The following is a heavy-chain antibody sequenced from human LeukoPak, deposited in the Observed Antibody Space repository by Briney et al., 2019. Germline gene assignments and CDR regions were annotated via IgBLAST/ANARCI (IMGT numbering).Heavy chain of an antibody. D-gene: IGHD1-26*01. CDR2: INHSGST. Sequence: PSETLSLTCAVYGGSFSGYYWSWIRQPPGKGLEWIGEINHSGSTNYNPSLKSRVTISVDTSKNQFSLKLSSVTAADTAVYYCARDPLVGAITGFDYWGQGTLVTVSS. CDR3: ARDPLVGAITGFDY. V-gene: IGHV4-34*01. J-gene: IGHJ4*02. CDR1: GGSFSGYY.